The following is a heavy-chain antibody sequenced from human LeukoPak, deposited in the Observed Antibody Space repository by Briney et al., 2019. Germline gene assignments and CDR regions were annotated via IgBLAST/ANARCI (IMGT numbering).Heavy chain of an antibody. V-gene: IGHV3-33*01. J-gene: IGHJ4*02. CDR2: IWYDGSNT. D-gene: IGHD3-3*01. CDR1: GFSFNTYG. CDR3: ARGGPEWPLDY. Sequence: GRSLRLSSAASGFSFNTYGMLWVRQAPGKGLEWVAVIWYDGSNTYYADSVKGRFTISRDNSKNTLYLQMNRLRAEDTAVYYCARGGPEWPLDYWGQGNLVTVSS.